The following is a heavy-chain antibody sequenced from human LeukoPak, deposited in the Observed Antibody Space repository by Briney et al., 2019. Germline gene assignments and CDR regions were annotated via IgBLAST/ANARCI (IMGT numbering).Heavy chain of an antibody. CDR1: GLTFSSYW. J-gene: IGHJ4*02. Sequence: GRSLRLSCAASGLTFSSYWMHWVSHAPGKGLVWVSRINSDGSSTSYADSVKGRFTISRDNAKNTLYLQMNSLRAEDTAVYYCAREWRGYSYGYFDYWGQGTLVTVSS. CDR2: INSDGSST. D-gene: IGHD5-18*01. V-gene: IGHV3-74*01. CDR3: AREWRGYSYGYFDY.